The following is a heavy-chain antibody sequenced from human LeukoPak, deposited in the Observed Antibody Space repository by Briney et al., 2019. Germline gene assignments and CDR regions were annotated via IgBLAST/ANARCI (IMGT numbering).Heavy chain of an antibody. D-gene: IGHD6-13*01. V-gene: IGHV4-59*01. Sequence: SETLSLTCTVSGGSISSYYWSWIRQPPGKGLEWIGYIYYSGSTNYNPSLKSRVTISVDTSKNQFSLKLSSVTAADTAVYYCARRSIAAAGAYYYYMDVWGKGTTVTISS. CDR3: ARRSIAAAGAYYYYMDV. CDR1: GGSISSYY. J-gene: IGHJ6*03. CDR2: IYYSGST.